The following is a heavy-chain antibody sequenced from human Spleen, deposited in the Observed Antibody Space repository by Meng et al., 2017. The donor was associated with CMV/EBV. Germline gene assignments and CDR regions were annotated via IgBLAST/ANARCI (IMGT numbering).Heavy chain of an antibody. CDR1: GYTFIGYY. D-gene: IGHD2-2*01. CDR2: ISAYNGNT. J-gene: IGHJ6*02. V-gene: IGHV1-18*04. Sequence: ASVKVSCKASGYTFIGYYMHWVRQAPGQGLEWMGWISAYNGNTNYAQKLQGRVTMTTDTSTSTAYMELRSLRSDDTAVYYCARVQVVPAANHYYYYGMDVWGQGTTVTVSS. CDR3: ARVQVVPAANHYYYYGMDV.